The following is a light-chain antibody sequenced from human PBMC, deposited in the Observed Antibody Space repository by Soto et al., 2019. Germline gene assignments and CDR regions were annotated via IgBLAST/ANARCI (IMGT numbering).Light chain of an antibody. V-gene: IGKV3-15*01. Sequence: EIVMTQSPATLSVSPGERVTLSCRASQSIGNNLAWYQQIPGQAPRLLVFGASTRAIGIPARFSGSGSGTEFTLTISSLQSEDFAVYYCQQYNDWPPMTFGGGTKVEIK. CDR2: GAS. CDR1: QSIGNN. CDR3: QQYNDWPPMT. J-gene: IGKJ4*01.